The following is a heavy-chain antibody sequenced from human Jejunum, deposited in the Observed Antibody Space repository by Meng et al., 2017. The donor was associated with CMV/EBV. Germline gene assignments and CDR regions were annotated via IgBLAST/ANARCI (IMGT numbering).Heavy chain of an antibody. CDR2: IKGDGSET. Sequence: EVQLVGSGGALVEPGWSLPFPCSASGFTFTNYWMLWDRHGPGKGLEWGAGIKGDGSETYYMDSVKGRFTISSDSAKNSLYLQMNSLGAEDTAIYYCARVPNENNRRFDSWGRGTLVTVSS. D-gene: IGHD1/OR15-1a*01. CDR1: GFTFTNYW. CDR3: ARVPNENNRRFDS. V-gene: IGHV3-7*04. J-gene: IGHJ5*01.